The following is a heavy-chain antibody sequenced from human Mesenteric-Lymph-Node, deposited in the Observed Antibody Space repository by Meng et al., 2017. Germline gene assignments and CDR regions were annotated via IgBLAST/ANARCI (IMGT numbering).Heavy chain of an antibody. J-gene: IGHJ4*02. D-gene: IGHD3-10*01. CDR1: GGSVSSGGYY. CDR2: IYYSGST. V-gene: IGHV4-31*03. CDR3: ARRRGGSGRDC. Sequence: QVQLQESGPGLVKPSQTLSLTCTVSGGSVSSGGYYWTWIRQHPGKGLEWFGHIYYSGSTFYNPSLKRRVTISVDTSKNQFSLKLSSVTATDTAVYYCARRRGGSGRDCWGQGTLVTVSS.